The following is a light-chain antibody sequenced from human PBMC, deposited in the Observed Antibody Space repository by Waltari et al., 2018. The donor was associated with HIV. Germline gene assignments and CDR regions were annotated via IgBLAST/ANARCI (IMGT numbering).Light chain of an antibody. CDR1: QSISIY. CDR3: QQSFDIPLV. J-gene: IGKJ3*01. CDR2: DAS. Sequence: DIQMTQSPSSLSASVGDRVTITCRASQSISIYLNWYQQKPGKAPNLLIYDASNLQSGLSSRFSGSGSGTDFTLTITNLQPEDFATYFCQQSFDIPLVFGPGTKVD. V-gene: IGKV1-39*01.